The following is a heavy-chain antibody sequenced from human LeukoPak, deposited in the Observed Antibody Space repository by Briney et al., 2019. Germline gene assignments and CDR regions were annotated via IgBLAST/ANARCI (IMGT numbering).Heavy chain of an antibody. D-gene: IGHD3-22*01. CDR2: IYHSGST. CDR1: GYSISSGYY. J-gene: IGHJ5*02. Sequence: SETLSLTXAVSGYSISSGYYWGWIRQPPGKGLEWIGSIYHSGSTYYNPSLKSRVTISVDTSKNQFSLKLSSVTAADTAVYYCARRIVVVIAGDWFDPWGQGTLVTVSS. V-gene: IGHV4-38-2*01. CDR3: ARRIVVVIAGDWFDP.